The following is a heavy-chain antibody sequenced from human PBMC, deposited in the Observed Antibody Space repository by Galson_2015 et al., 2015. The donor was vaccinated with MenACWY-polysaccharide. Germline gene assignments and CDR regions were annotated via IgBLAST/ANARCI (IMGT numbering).Heavy chain of an antibody. CDR1: GGSISRTSHY. Sequence: ETLSLTCTVSGGSISRTSHYWAWIRQPPGKGLEWIGSIYDSGTTYYNPSLKSRVTISVDTSKNQFSLNVTSVTAADTAVYFCARDSHCYGSGSYGWFGRCGQGILVPVSS. D-gene: IGHD3-10*01. CDR2: IYDSGTT. V-gene: IGHV4-39*07. J-gene: IGHJ5*02. CDR3: ARDSHCYGSGSYGWFGR.